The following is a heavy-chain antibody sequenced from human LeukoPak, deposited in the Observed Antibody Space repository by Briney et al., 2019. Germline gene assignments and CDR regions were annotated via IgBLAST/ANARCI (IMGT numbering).Heavy chain of an antibody. Sequence: PGGSLRLSCAASGLTFGSLGRHWVRQAQGKGLGGVALLSYDGSNKYYADSVKGRFTISRDNSKNTLYLQMNSLRAEDTAVYYCAYYGSGSYYLSYFDYWGQGTLVTVSS. CDR1: GLTFGSLG. J-gene: IGHJ4*02. V-gene: IGHV3-30*03. CDR3: AYYGSGSYYLSYFDY. D-gene: IGHD3-10*01. CDR2: LSYDGSNK.